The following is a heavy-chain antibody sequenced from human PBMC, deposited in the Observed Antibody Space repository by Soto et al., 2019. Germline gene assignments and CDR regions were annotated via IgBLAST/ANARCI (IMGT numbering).Heavy chain of an antibody. CDR2: IYYGGST. CDR3: ARCGGDCFEFDY. V-gene: IGHV4-31*03. J-gene: IGHJ4*02. CDR1: GGSISSGGYY. D-gene: IGHD2-21*02. Sequence: ASETLSLTCTVSGGSISSGGYYWSWIRQHPGKGLEWTGYIYYGGSTYYNPSLKSRVTISVDTSKNQFSLKLSSVTAADTAVYYCARCGGDCFEFDYWGQGTLVTVSS.